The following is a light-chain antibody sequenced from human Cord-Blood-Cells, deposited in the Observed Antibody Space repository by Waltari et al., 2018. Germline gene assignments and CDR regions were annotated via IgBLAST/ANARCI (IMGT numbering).Light chain of an antibody. Sequence: QSALTQPASVSGSPAQSITISCTGTSSDVGSYKLVPWYQHQPGKAPKLMIYEGSKRPSGVSNRFSGSKSGNTASLTISGLQAEDEADYYCCSYAGSSTWVFGGGTKLTVL. J-gene: IGLJ3*02. CDR1: SSDVGSYKL. CDR2: EGS. CDR3: CSYAGSSTWV. V-gene: IGLV2-23*01.